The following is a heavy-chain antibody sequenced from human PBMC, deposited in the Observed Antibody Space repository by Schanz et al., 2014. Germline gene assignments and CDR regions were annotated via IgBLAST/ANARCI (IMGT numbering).Heavy chain of an antibody. J-gene: IGHJ3*02. CDR3: ASKGLTTDAFDI. V-gene: IGHV4-31*03. CDR1: GGSISSGAYY. CDR2: IYYSGST. Sequence: QVQLQESGPGLVKPSQTLSLTCTVSGGSISSGAYYWSWIRQHPGKGLERIGYIYYSGSTYYNPSLKSRVPFPLATPKTKFSRRLRSLTAVDTAVYYCASKGLTTDAFDIWGQGTMVTVSS. D-gene: IGHD2-8*01.